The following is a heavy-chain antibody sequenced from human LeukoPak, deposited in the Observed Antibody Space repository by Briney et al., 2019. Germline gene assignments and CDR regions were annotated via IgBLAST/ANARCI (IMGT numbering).Heavy chain of an antibody. Sequence: SETLSLTCTVSGVSISSYSWSWVRQPPGKGLEWIGYIYYSGTTNYNPSLKSRVTISVDTSRTQLSLKLSSVTAADTAVYYCARSIHFSGWYYDYWGQGTLVTVSS. D-gene: IGHD6-19*01. CDR2: IYYSGTT. J-gene: IGHJ4*02. CDR3: ARSIHFSGWYYDY. CDR1: GVSISSYS. V-gene: IGHV4-59*01.